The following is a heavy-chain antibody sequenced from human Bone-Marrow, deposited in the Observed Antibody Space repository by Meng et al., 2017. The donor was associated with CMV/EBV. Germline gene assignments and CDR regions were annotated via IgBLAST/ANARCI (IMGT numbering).Heavy chain of an antibody. D-gene: IGHD4-17*01. CDR1: GFTFSSYA. Sequence: GESLKISCAASGFTFSSYAMSWVRQAPGKGLEWVSAISGSSGSTYYAGSVKGRFTISRDNSKDTLYLQMNSLRAEDTAVDYGARSDYAYDAFDICGQGTKVTVSS. CDR2: ISGSSGST. CDR3: ARSDYAYDAFDI. J-gene: IGHJ3*02. V-gene: IGHV3-23*01.